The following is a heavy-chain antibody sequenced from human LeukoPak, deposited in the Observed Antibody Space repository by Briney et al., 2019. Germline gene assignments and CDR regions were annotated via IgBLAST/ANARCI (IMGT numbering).Heavy chain of an antibody. CDR2: INGDNGNI. CDR3: ARGYCGGGRCYLYSWFDP. CDR1: GYTFTSYA. V-gene: IGHV1-3*01. D-gene: IGHD2-15*01. J-gene: IGHJ5*02. Sequence: GASVKVSCKASGYTFTSYAIHWVRQAPGQRLEWMGWINGDNGNIKYSQKFQDRVTITRDTSASTTYMGLSSLRSEDTAVYYCARGYCGGGRCYLYSWFDPWGQGTLVTVSS.